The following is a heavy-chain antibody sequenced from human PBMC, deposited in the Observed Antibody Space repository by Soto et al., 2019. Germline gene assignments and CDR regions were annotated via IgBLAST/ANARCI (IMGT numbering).Heavy chain of an antibody. V-gene: IGHV3-9*01. CDR2: ISWNSGSI. D-gene: IGHD2-2*01. CDR3: ARVVPTDYADMDV. Sequence: GGSLRLSYAACRFTFDDYAMHWVRQAPGKGMGWVSGISWNSGSIGYGDSVKRRFTISRDNAKNSLYLEMNSLRAEDTALYYCARVVPTDYADMDVWGKGTTVTV. J-gene: IGHJ6*03. CDR1: RFTFDDYA.